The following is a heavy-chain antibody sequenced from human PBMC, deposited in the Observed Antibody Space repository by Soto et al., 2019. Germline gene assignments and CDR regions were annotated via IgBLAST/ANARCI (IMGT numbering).Heavy chain of an antibody. V-gene: IGHV3-30*03. CDR2: ISYDGSNR. J-gene: IGHJ4*02. Sequence: PGGSLRLSCVASGFTFSSYGMHWVRQAPGKGLEWVAVISYDGSNRYYGDSVKGRFTISRDNSKNTLYLQMNSLRAEDTAVYYCASTWSGYYYFDSWGQGTLVTVSS. D-gene: IGHD3-3*01. CDR1: GFTFSSYG. CDR3: ASTWSGYYYFDS.